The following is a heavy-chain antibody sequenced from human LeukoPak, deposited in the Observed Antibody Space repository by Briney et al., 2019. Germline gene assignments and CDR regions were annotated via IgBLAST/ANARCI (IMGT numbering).Heavy chain of an antibody. V-gene: IGHV4-39*07. CDR1: GGSISSSSYY. CDR3: ARDLNWNDR. J-gene: IGHJ5*02. Sequence: SETLSLTCTVSGGSISSSSYYWGWIRQPPGKGLEWIGSIYYSGSTYYNPSLKSRVTISVDTSKNQFSLKLSSVTAADTAVYYCARDLNWNDRWGQGTLVTVSS. CDR2: IYYSGST.